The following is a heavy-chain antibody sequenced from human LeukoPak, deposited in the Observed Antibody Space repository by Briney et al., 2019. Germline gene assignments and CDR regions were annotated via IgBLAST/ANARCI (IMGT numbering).Heavy chain of an antibody. D-gene: IGHD3-16*01. V-gene: IGHV3-48*04. Sequence: QAGGSLRFSCAASGFTFNDYSMNWVRQAPGKGLGWLSYISVSGSSVSYVDSVKGRFTISRDNAKNSVYLQIDSLRVEDTAMYYCARDRQFRLHDPWGQGILVTVSS. CDR2: ISVSGSSV. CDR1: GFTFNDYS. CDR3: ARDRQFRLHDP. J-gene: IGHJ5*02.